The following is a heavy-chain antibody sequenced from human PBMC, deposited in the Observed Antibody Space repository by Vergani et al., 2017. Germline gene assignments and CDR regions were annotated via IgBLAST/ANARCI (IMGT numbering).Heavy chain of an antibody. D-gene: IGHD6-13*01. CDR3: AREDRNVYSSSWTV. J-gene: IGHJ4*02. V-gene: IGHV1-18*04. CDR1: GYTFTSYG. CDR2: ISAYNGNT. Sequence: QVQLVQSGAEVKKPGASVKVSCKASGYTFTSYGISWVRQAPGQGLEWMGWISAYNGNTNYAQKLQGRVTITRDTSASTAYMELSSLRSEDTAVYYCAREDRNVYSSSWTVWGQGTLVTVSS.